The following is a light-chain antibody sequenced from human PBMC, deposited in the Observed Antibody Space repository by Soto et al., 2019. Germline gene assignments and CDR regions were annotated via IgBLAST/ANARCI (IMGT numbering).Light chain of an antibody. CDR2: WAS. J-gene: IGKJ1*01. Sequence: DIVMTQSPDALAVSLGERANINCKSSQTVLANSNNRNSLAWYQKKPGQPPKVLIYWASTRESGVPDRFSGSGSGTDFTLTISSLQAEDVAVYYCQQYHTTWSFGQGTKVEIK. CDR1: QTVLANSNNRNS. V-gene: IGKV4-1*01. CDR3: QQYHTTWS.